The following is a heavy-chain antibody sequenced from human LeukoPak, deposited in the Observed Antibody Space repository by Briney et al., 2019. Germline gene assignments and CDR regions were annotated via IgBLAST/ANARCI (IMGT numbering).Heavy chain of an antibody. D-gene: IGHD3-3*01. Sequence: TGGSLRLSCAASGLTFSSSEMNWVRQAPGKGLEWISYISSRGGTIYHADSVKGRFTVSRDNAKNPLYLQMNSLRAEDTAVYYCATQGRSAISGIWGQGTMVTVSS. CDR1: GLTFSSSE. CDR3: ATQGRSAISGI. CDR2: ISSRGGTI. J-gene: IGHJ3*02. V-gene: IGHV3-48*03.